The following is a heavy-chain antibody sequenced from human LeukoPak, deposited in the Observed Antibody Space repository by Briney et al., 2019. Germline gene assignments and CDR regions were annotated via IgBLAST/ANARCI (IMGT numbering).Heavy chain of an antibody. D-gene: IGHD3-22*01. J-gene: IGHJ3*02. Sequence: PSETLTLTCTVSGGSISSYHWSWIRQPPGKGLEWIGYIYYSGSTNYNPSLKSRVTMSVDTSKNQFSLKLSSVTAADTAVYYCSRDGYYDSSGYDAFDIWGQGTMVTVSS. CDR3: SRDGYYDSSGYDAFDI. V-gene: IGHV4-59*01. CDR2: IYYSGST. CDR1: GGSISSYH.